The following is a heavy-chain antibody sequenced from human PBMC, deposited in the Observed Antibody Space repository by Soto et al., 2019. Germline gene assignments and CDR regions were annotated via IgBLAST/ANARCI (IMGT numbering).Heavy chain of an antibody. J-gene: IGHJ5*02. CDR2: IWYDGSNK. V-gene: IGHV3-33*01. D-gene: IGHD6-13*01. CDR1: GFTFSSYG. Sequence: QVQLVESGGGVVQPGRSLRLSCAASGFTFSSYGMHWVRQAPGKGLEWVAVIWYDGSNKYYADSVKGRFTISRDNSKNTLYLQMNSLRAEDTAVYYCARDRGSSWYRGGWFDPWGQGTLVTVSS. CDR3: ARDRGSSWYRGGWFDP.